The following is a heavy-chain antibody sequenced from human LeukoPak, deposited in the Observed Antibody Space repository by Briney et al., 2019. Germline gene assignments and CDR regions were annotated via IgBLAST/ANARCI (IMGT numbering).Heavy chain of an antibody. Sequence: GGSLRLSCAASGFTFSRHWMSWVRQAPGKGLEWVANIKQDGSEKYYVDSVKGRFTISRDNAKNLLYLQMNSLRAEDTAVYYCARAVTYYYDSSGYYYNNYWGQGTLVTVSS. CDR3: ARAVTYYYDSSGYYYNNY. V-gene: IGHV3-7*01. CDR1: GFTFSRHW. CDR2: IKQDGSEK. D-gene: IGHD3-22*01. J-gene: IGHJ4*02.